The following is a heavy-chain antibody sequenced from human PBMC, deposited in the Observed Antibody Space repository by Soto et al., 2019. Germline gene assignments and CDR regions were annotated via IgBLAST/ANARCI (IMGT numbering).Heavy chain of an antibody. D-gene: IGHD1-1*01. V-gene: IGHV1-2*02. CDR1: GYIFTDYY. J-gene: IGHJ4*02. CDR3: AAGAEAYFDF. Sequence: QVQMLQTGAGLKRPGASVRVSCTASGYIFTDYYLHWLRQAPGQGLEWMGWISPKSGVTNYAQRFQGRVTMTRDTSISTAYVVVNRLRSDDTAVYYCAAGAEAYFDFWGQGTLVSVSS. CDR2: ISPKSGVT.